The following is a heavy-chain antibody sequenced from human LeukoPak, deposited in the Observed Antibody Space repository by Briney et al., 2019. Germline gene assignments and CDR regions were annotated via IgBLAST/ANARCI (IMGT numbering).Heavy chain of an antibody. CDR3: ARDLLPGYPNCFDP. Sequence: SETLSLTCTVSGGSVSSGSYYWSWIRQPPGKGLEWIGYIYYSGSTNYNPSLKSRVTISVDTSKNQFSLKLSSVTAADTAVYYCARDLLPGYPNCFDPWGQGTLVTVSS. D-gene: IGHD5-18*01. CDR1: GGSVSSGSYY. V-gene: IGHV4-61*01. CDR2: IYYSGST. J-gene: IGHJ5*02.